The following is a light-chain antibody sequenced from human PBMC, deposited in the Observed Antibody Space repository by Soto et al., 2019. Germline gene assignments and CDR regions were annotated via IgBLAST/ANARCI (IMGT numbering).Light chain of an antibody. CDR2: SAS. J-gene: IGKJ1*01. Sequence: IVLTTYPATLSGSHGKGATLSCRASQSVSSKLAWYQQKPGQAPRLLIYSASRRATGIPDRFTGSGSGTDFTLTINRVQTEDFAVYFCQQYAGSPRTFGEGTKGDIK. CDR3: QQYAGSPRT. CDR1: QSVSSK. V-gene: IGKV3-20*01.